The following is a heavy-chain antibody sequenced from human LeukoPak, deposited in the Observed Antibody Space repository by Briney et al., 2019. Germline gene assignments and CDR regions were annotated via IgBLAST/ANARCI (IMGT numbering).Heavy chain of an antibody. CDR1: GGSFSGYY. Sequence: TSETLSLTCAVYGGSFSGYYWSWIRQPPGKGLEWIGEINHSGSTNYNPSLKSRVTISVDTSKNQFSLKLSSVTAADTAVYYCARGLPRITMVRGVITTRFDPWGQGTLVTVSS. J-gene: IGHJ5*02. CDR2: INHSGST. D-gene: IGHD3-10*01. V-gene: IGHV4-34*01. CDR3: ARGLPRITMVRGVITTRFDP.